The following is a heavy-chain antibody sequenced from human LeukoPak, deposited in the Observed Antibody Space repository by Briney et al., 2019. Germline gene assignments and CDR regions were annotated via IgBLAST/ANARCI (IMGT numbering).Heavy chain of an antibody. Sequence: GGSLRLTCAASGFTFSNYAMTWVRQTPGKGLEWVSSIRGSGGGTSYADSVKGRFTMSRENSKNTLYLQMNSLRVEDTAVYFCGRDPYGDYVGAFDFRGPGTLLTVSS. CDR1: GFTFSNYA. CDR2: IRGSGGGT. J-gene: IGHJ3*01. D-gene: IGHD4-17*01. V-gene: IGHV3-23*01. CDR3: GRDPYGDYVGAFDF.